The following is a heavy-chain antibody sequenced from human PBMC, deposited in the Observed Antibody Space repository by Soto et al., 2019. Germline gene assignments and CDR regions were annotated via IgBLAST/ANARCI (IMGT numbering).Heavy chain of an antibody. CDR2: IIPIFGTA. V-gene: IGHV1-69*01. Sequence: QVQLVQSGAEVKKPRSSVKVSCKASGGTFSSYAISWVRQAPGQGLEWMGGIIPIFGTANYAQKFQGRVTITADESTSTAYMELSSLRSEDTAVYYCAREADCSGGSCYSGGAFDIWGQGTMVTVSS. CDR3: AREADCSGGSCYSGGAFDI. D-gene: IGHD2-15*01. CDR1: GGTFSSYA. J-gene: IGHJ3*02.